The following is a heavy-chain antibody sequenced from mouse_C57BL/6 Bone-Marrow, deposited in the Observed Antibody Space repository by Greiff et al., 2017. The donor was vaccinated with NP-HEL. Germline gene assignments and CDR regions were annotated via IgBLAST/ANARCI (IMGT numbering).Heavy chain of an antibody. CDR1: GYTFTSYW. D-gene: IGHD1-1*01. V-gene: IGHV1-55*01. CDR2: IYPGSGST. J-gene: IGHJ1*03. CDR3: ARNNYGSSYGYFDV. Sequence: VQLQQSGAELVKPGASVKMSCKASGYTFTSYWITWVKQRPGQGLEWIGDIYPGSGSTNYNEKFKSKATLTVDTSSSTAYMQLSSLTSEDSAVYYCARNNYGSSYGYFDVWGTGTTVTVSS.